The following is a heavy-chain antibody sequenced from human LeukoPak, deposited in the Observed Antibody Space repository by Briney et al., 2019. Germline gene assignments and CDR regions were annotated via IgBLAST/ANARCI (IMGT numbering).Heavy chain of an antibody. D-gene: IGHD3-22*01. J-gene: IGHJ4*02. CDR1: CDSFIGSY. CDR3: ARRRYLDSSAYNPTYYFDH. Sequence: PSEALSLTCTVSCDSFIGSYWSWIRQAPGKGLEYIGYIYYAVDTNYNPSLQSRVTISVDISKKQFSLRLTSVTAADTAVYYCARRRYLDSSAYNPTYYFDHWGQGILVTVAS. V-gene: IGHV4-59*01. CDR2: IYYAVDT.